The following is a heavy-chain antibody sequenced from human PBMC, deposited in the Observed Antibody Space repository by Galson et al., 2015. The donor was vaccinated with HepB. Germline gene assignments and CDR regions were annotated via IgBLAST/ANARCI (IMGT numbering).Heavy chain of an antibody. D-gene: IGHD5-18*01. CDR2: IYYSGST. J-gene: IGHJ4*02. V-gene: IGHV4-31*03. CDR1: GGSISSGGYY. Sequence: LSLTCTVSGGSISSGGYYWSWIRQHPGKGLEWIGYIYYSGSTYYNPSLKSRVTLSVDTSKNQFSLKLTSVTAADTAVYYCARVRGYSYGYCFDYWGQGTLVTVSS. CDR3: ARVRGYSYGYCFDY.